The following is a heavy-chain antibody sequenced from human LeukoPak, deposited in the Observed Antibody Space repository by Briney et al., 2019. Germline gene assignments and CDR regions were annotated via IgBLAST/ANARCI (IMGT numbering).Heavy chain of an antibody. D-gene: IGHD3-10*01. CDR1: GYTFTGYY. CDR2: INPNSGGT. Sequence: ASVKVSCKASGYTFTGYYMHWVRQAPGQGLEWMGWINPNSGGTNYAQKFQGRVTMTRDTSISTAYMELSSLRSEDTAVYYCARVVVRGVMCIGYWGQGTLVTVSS. V-gene: IGHV1-2*02. CDR3: ARVVVRGVMCIGY. J-gene: IGHJ4*02.